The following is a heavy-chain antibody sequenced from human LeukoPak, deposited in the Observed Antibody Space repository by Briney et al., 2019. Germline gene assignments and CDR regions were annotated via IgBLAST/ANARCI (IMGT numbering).Heavy chain of an antibody. J-gene: IGHJ3*02. CDR2: IYYSGST. Sequence: PSETLSLTXTVSGGSISSSSYYWGWIRQPPGKGLEWIGSIYYSGSTFYNPSLKSRVTIPVDTSKNQFSLKLGSVTAADAAVYYCARPLGGATLHAFDIWGQGTMVTVSS. CDR3: ARPLGGATLHAFDI. D-gene: IGHD4/OR15-4a*01. CDR1: GGSISSSSYY. V-gene: IGHV4-39*01.